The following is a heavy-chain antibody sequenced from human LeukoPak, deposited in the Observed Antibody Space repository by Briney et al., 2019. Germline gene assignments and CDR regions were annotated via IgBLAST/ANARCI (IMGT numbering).Heavy chain of an antibody. CDR3: AKDIALLRPATGAFDI. D-gene: IGHD2-21*01. CDR2: ISYDGSNK. J-gene: IGHJ3*02. V-gene: IGHV3-30*04. Sequence: GGSLRLSCAASGFTFSSYAMHWVRQAPGKGLEWVAVISYDGSNKYYADSVKGRFTISRDNSKNTLYLQMNSLRAEDTAVYYCAKDIALLRPATGAFDIWGQGTMVTVSS. CDR1: GFTFSSYA.